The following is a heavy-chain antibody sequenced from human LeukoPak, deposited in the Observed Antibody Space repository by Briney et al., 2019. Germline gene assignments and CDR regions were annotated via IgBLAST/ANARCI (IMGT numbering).Heavy chain of an antibody. CDR1: GGSISSYY. V-gene: IGHV4-59*01. D-gene: IGHD1-1*01. CDR2: IYYSGST. Sequence: SETLSLTCTVSGGSISSYYWSWIRQPPGQGLEWIGYIYYSGSTNYNPSLKSRVTISVDTSKNQFSLKLSSVTAADTAVYYCARDRPGLETGFDYWGQGTLVTVSS. CDR3: ARDRPGLETGFDY. J-gene: IGHJ4*02.